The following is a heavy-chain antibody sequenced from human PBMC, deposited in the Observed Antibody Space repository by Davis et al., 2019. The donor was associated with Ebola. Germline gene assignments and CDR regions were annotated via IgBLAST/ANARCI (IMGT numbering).Heavy chain of an antibody. J-gene: IGHJ4*02. CDR2: INPHNGNT. CDR3: ARDLGMIVAYYFDY. CDR1: GYTFTAFF. D-gene: IGHD3-22*01. Sequence: ASVKVSCKTSGYTFTAFFIHWVRQAPGQGLEWMGWINPHNGNTNYAQKLQGRVTMTTDTSTSTAYMELRSLRSDDTAVYYCARDLGMIVAYYFDYWGQGTLVTVSS. V-gene: IGHV1-18*04.